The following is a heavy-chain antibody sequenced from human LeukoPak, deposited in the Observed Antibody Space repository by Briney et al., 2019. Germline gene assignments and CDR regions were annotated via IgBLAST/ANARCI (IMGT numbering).Heavy chain of an antibody. Sequence: PGRSLRLSCAASGFTFSNHGMHWVRQPPGRGLEWVANIWYDGSQEYYADTVKGRFTISRDISKNTLYLQMNSLRAEDTAVYYCARDLAAARLDFRGQGTLVTVSS. CDR3: ARDLAAARLDF. CDR1: GFTFSNHG. D-gene: IGHD6-6*01. V-gene: IGHV3-33*01. CDR2: IWYDGSQE. J-gene: IGHJ4*02.